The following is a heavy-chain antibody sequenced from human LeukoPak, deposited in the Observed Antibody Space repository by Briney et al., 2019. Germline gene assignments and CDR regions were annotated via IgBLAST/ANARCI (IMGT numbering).Heavy chain of an antibody. J-gene: IGHJ4*02. Sequence: PSQTLSLTCTVSGGSISSGGYYWSWIRQHPGKGLEWIGYIYYSGSTYYNPSLKSRVTISVDTSKNQFSLKLSSVTAADTAVYYCARGQNYYDSSGPQYYFDYWGQGTLVTVSS. V-gene: IGHV4-31*03. CDR1: GGSISSGGYY. CDR3: ARGQNYYDSSGPQYYFDY. D-gene: IGHD3-22*01. CDR2: IYYSGST.